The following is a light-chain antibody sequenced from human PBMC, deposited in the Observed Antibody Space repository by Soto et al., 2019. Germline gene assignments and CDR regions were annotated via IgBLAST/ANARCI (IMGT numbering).Light chain of an antibody. CDR3: QQYGSSPRIT. J-gene: IGKJ5*01. Sequence: EIVLTQSPGTLSLSPGERATLSCRASQSVRSSYLAWYQQKPGQAPRLLIYGASSRATGIPDRFSGSGSGTEFTLTISRLEPEDFAVYYYQQYGSSPRITFGQGTRLEIK. V-gene: IGKV3-20*01. CDR1: QSVRSSY. CDR2: GAS.